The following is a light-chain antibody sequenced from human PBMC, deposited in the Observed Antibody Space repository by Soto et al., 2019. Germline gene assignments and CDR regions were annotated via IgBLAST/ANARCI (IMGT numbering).Light chain of an antibody. Sequence: ILMSQSPSSLSASIGDRVKITCRASQDLGKWLAWYQQKPGKAPKLLIHKASTLSEGVPSRFSGFGSGTEYILTISDLQPDDFGTYFCQQYTSYWTFGQGTKWIS. J-gene: IGKJ1*01. CDR1: QDLGKW. CDR2: KAS. CDR3: QQYTSYWT. V-gene: IGKV1-5*03.